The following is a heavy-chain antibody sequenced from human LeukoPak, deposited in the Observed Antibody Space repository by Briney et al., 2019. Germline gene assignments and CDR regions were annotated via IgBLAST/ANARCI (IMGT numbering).Heavy chain of an antibody. Sequence: TGGSLRLSCEASGFPLGDYWMTWVRQAPGKGLEGVASIKQDGSENHYVDSVKGRFTISRDNAKNSLYLQMNSLRAEDTAVYYCATYWRHFDWLLSDIWGLGTMVTVSS. CDR3: ATYWRHFDWLLSDI. CDR1: GFPLGDYW. J-gene: IGHJ3*02. V-gene: IGHV3-7*05. D-gene: IGHD3-9*01. CDR2: IKQDGSEN.